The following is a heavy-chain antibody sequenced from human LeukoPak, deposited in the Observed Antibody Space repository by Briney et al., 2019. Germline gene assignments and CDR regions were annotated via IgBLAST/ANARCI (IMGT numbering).Heavy chain of an antibody. CDR3: ARGLSQITMIVD. CDR2: IYHSGST. CDR1: GGSISSGGYY. V-gene: IGHV4-30-2*01. J-gene: IGHJ4*02. Sequence: SQTLSLTCTVSGGSISSGGYYWSWIRQPPGKGLEWIGYIYHSGSTYYNPSLKSRVTISVDTSKNQFSLKLSSVTAADTAVYYCARGLSQITMIVDWGQGTLVTVSS. D-gene: IGHD3-22*01.